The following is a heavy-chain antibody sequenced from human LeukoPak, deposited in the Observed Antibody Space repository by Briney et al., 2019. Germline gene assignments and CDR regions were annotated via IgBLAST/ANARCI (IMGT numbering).Heavy chain of an antibody. CDR3: AKGRYISGWYGDY. J-gene: IGHJ4*02. Sequence: GGSLRLSCAASGFTFSNYAMSWLRQAPGKGLEWVSTISGSGGSTYYADSVKGRFTVSRDYSKNTLYLQMNSLRAEDTALYYCAKGRYISGWYGDYWGQGTLVTVSS. D-gene: IGHD6-19*01. CDR1: GFTFSNYA. CDR2: ISGSGGST. V-gene: IGHV3-23*01.